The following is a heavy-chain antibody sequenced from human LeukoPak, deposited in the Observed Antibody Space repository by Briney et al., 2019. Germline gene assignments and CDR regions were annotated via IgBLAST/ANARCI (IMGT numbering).Heavy chain of an antibody. V-gene: IGHV3-43*01. D-gene: IGHD3-22*01. J-gene: IGHJ3*02. CDR2: VSWDGDTT. CDR3: AKARGLIGGAFDI. Sequence: RSGGSLRLSCAASGFTFDDYIMHWVRQAPGKGLEWVSLVSWDGDTTYYADSVKGRFTISRDNSKNSLYLQMNSLRTEDTALYYCAKARGLIGGAFDIWGQGTMVTVSS. CDR1: GFTFDDYI.